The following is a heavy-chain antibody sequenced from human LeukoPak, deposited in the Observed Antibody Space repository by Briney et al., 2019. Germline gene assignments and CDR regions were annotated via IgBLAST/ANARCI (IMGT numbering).Heavy chain of an antibody. CDR3: ARDRSSYGVKGFDY. J-gene: IGHJ4*02. CDR1: GGSISSSSYY. Sequence: SETLSLTCTVSGGSISSSSYYWGWIRQPPGKGLEWIGSNYYSGSTYYNPSLKSRVTISVDTSKNQFSLKLSSVTAADTAVYYCARDRSSYGVKGFDYWGQGTLVTVSS. V-gene: IGHV4-39*07. CDR2: NYYSGST. D-gene: IGHD5-18*01.